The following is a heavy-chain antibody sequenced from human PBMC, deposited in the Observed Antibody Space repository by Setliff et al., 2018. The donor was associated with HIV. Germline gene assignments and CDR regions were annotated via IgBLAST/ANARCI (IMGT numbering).Heavy chain of an antibody. CDR1: GGFTNTKY. Sequence: SETLSLTCTVSGGFTNTKYWSWIRQTPGKGLEWIGYIYYRGSTDYNPSLKSRVTISLDTSKNQFSLILSSMTAAGTAVYYCARGAAADGRLFDYWGQGTLVTVSS. V-gene: IGHV4-59*01. D-gene: IGHD4-17*01. CDR3: ARGAAADGRLFDY. J-gene: IGHJ4*02. CDR2: IYYRGST.